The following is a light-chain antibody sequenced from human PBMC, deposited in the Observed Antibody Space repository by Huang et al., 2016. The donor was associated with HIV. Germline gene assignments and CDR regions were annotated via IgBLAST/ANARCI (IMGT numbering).Light chain of an antibody. Sequence: EVVMTQSPNTLSLSPGERATLSCRASQSIGSNLAWYQQKPGQAPRLLIYRASARAAGVPARFSGSGSGTEFTLTISSLQSEDFAIYYCQQYNNWPPLTFGGGTKVEI. CDR1: QSIGSN. CDR2: RAS. J-gene: IGKJ4*01. V-gene: IGKV3-15*01. CDR3: QQYNNWPPLT.